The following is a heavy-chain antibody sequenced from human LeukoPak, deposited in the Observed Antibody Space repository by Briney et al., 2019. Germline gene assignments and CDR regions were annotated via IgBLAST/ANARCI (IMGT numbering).Heavy chain of an antibody. V-gene: IGHV3-23*01. Sequence: GGSLRLSCAASGFTFSSYAMSWVRQAPGKGLEWVSTIGDSTVSAYSADSVKGRFTISRDNSKNTLYLQMNSLRAEDTAVYFCAKTPSHLKSPNFFDYWGQGTLVTVSS. CDR3: AKTPSHLKSPNFFDY. J-gene: IGHJ4*02. D-gene: IGHD2-15*01. CDR1: GFTFSSYA. CDR2: IGDSTVSA.